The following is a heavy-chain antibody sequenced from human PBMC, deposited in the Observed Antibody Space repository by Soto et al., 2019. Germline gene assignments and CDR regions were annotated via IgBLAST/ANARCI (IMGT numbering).Heavy chain of an antibody. CDR3: ARELVRGAFYYYYYMDV. V-gene: IGHV1-18*01. CDR1: GYTFTSYG. D-gene: IGHD3-10*01. CDR2: ISAYNGNT. J-gene: IGHJ6*03. Sequence: QVQLVQSGAEVKKPGASVKVSCKASGYTFTSYGISWVRRAPGQGLEWMGWISAYNGNTNYAQKLQGRVTMTTDTSTSTAYMELRSLRSDDTAVYYSARELVRGAFYYYYYMDVWGKGTTVTVSS.